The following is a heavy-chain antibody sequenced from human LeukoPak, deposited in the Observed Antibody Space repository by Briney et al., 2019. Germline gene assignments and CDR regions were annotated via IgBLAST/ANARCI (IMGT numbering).Heavy chain of an antibody. CDR1: GFTFSSYS. V-gene: IGHV3-21*01. CDR3: AKPRAVVVAASFDY. J-gene: IGHJ4*02. Sequence: GGSLRLSRAASGFTFSSYSMNWVRQAPGKGLEWVSSISSSSSYMYYADSVKGRFTISRDNAKNSLYLQMNSLRAEDTAVYYCAKPRAVVVAASFDYWGQGTLVTVSS. CDR2: ISSSSSYM. D-gene: IGHD2-15*01.